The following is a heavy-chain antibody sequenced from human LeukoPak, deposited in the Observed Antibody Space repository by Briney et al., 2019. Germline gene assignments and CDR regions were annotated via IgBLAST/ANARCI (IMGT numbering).Heavy chain of an antibody. J-gene: IGHJ4*02. V-gene: IGHV1-69*06. CDR1: GGTFSSYA. CDR3: ATALAAAGTHPTIDY. CDR2: IIPIFGTT. Sequence: ASVKVSCKASGGTFSSYAINWVRQAPGQGLEWMGGIIPIFGTTNYAQKFQGRVTMTEDTSTDTAYMELSSLRSEDTAVYYCATALAAAGTHPTIDYWGQGTLVTVSS. D-gene: IGHD6-13*01.